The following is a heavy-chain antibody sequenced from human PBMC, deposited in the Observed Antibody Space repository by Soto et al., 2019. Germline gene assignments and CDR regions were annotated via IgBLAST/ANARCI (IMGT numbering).Heavy chain of an antibody. V-gene: IGHV1-18*04. CDR1: DYTFTSYG. CDR2: ISTYSGKT. Sequence: QVQLVQSGAAVKKPGASVKVSCKGSDYTFTSYGISWVRQAPGQGLEWMGWISTYSGKTDYARKLQGRVTMTTDTSTSTAYMELRSLRFDDTAVYYCARAAETRYYGMDVWGQGTTVTVSS. CDR3: ARAAETRYYGMDV. J-gene: IGHJ6*02.